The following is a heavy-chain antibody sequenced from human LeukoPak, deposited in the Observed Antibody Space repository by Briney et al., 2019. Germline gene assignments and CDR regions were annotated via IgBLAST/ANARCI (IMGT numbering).Heavy chain of an antibody. J-gene: IGHJ6*04. CDR2: IYYSGST. V-gene: IGHV4-61*01. CDR3: ARMEGGPPPDYHYYGMDV. CDR1: GGSVSSGSYY. Sequence: SETLSLTCTVSGGSVSSGSYYWSWLRQPPGKGLEWIGYIYYSGSTNYNPSLKSRAPISVDRSKNQFSLKPSSLTAADTAVYYRARMEGGPPPDYHYYGMDVWGKGTTVTVSS. D-gene: IGHD3-16*01.